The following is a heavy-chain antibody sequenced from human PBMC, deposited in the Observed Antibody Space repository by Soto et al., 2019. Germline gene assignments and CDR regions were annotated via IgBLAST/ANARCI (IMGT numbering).Heavy chain of an antibody. CDR1: GGSISSGGYY. CDR3: ARDRGGRYCTNGVCLDAFDI. CDR2: IYYSGST. D-gene: IGHD2-8*01. J-gene: IGHJ3*02. Sequence: PSETLSLTCTVSGGSISSGGYYWSWIRQHPRKGLEWIGYIYYSGSTYYNPSLKSRVTISVDTSKNQFSLKLSSVTAADTAVYYCARDRGGRYCTNGVCLDAFDIWGQGTMVTVSS. V-gene: IGHV4-31*03.